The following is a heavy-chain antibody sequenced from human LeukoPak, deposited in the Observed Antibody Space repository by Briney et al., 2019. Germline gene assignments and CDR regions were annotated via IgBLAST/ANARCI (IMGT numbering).Heavy chain of an antibody. CDR1: GGSISSGDYY. CDR3: ARDKRIAAAGTWFDP. Sequence: SETLSLTCTVSGGSISSGDYYWSWIRQPPGKGLGWIGYIYYSGSTYYNPSLKSRVTISVDTSKNQFSLKLSSVTAADTAVYYCARDKRIAAAGTWFDPWGQGTLVTVSS. CDR2: IYYSGST. J-gene: IGHJ5*02. V-gene: IGHV4-30-4*01. D-gene: IGHD6-13*01.